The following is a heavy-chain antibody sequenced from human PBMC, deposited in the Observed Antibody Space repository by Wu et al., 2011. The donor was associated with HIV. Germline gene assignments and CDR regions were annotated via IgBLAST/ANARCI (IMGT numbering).Heavy chain of an antibody. V-gene: IGHV1-46*01. D-gene: IGHD4-11*01. Sequence: QVQLVQSGAEVKKPGASVKVSCKAAGYTFTSYYMHWVRQAPGQGLEWMGIFNPSVGTTSYAQKFQGRVTMTRDTSTSTVYMELSSLRSEDTAVYYCARATTPPVTSRGPYYYMDVWGKGTTGHRLL. CDR1: GYTFTSYY. CDR3: ARATTPPVTSRGPYYYMDV. CDR2: FNPSVGTT. J-gene: IGHJ6*03.